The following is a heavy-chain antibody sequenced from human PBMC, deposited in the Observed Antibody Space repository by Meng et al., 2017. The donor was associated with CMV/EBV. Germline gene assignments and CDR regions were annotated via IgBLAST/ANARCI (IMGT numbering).Heavy chain of an antibody. Sequence: EGSLRLSCAASGFTFSSYGMHWVRQAPGKGLEWVAFIRYDGSNKYYADSVKGRFTISRDNSKNTLYLQMNSLRAEDTAVYYCAKDKQYYDSSGWIDYWGQGTLVTVSS. CDR1: GFTFSSYG. D-gene: IGHD3-22*01. CDR2: IRYDGSNK. V-gene: IGHV3-30*02. CDR3: AKDKQYYDSSGWIDY. J-gene: IGHJ4*02.